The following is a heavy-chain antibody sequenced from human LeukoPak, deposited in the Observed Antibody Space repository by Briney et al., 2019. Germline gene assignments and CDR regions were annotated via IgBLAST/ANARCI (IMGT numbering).Heavy chain of an antibody. CDR2: IIPIFGTA. D-gene: IGHD1-26*01. V-gene: IGHV1-69*06. Sequence: ASVKVSCKASGGTFSSYAISWVRQAPGQGLEWMGGIIPIFGTANYAQKFQGRVTITADKSTSTAYMELSSLRSEDTAVYYCARGVGAMYYMDVWGKGTTVTISS. J-gene: IGHJ6*03. CDR1: GGTFSSYA. CDR3: ARGVGAMYYMDV.